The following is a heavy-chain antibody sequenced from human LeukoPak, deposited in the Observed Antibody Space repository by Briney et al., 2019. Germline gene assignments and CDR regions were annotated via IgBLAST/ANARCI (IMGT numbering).Heavy chain of an antibody. D-gene: IGHD4/OR15-4a*01. V-gene: IGHV3-23*01. CDR2: ISGSGGST. Sequence: PGGSLRLSCAASGFAFSTSAMSWGRQAPGKGLEWVASISGSGGSTYYADSVKGRFTISRDNSKNTLYLQMNSLRAEDTAIYYCAKDCAYGAHAFDYWGQGSLVTVSS. CDR3: AKDCAYGAHAFDY. CDR1: GFAFSTSA. J-gene: IGHJ4*02.